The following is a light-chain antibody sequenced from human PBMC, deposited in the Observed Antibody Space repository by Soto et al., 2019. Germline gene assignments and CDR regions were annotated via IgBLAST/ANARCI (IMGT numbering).Light chain of an antibody. V-gene: IGKV3-20*01. J-gene: IGKJ1*01. CDR3: HQYGTAPLT. Sequence: EIVLTQSPGTLSLSPGDRATLSCRASQSVTGTYLAWYQQKPGQAPRLLIYGASSRPTGTPDRFSGSGSGSYLPLTTRRLKPEDFALYYCHQYGTAPLTFGQGTKLEI. CDR2: GAS. CDR1: QSVTGTY.